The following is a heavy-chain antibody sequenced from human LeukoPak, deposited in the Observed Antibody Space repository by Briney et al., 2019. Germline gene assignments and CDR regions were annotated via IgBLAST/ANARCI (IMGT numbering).Heavy chain of an antibody. CDR2: INPNSGGT. CDR1: GYTFTGYY. D-gene: IGHD1-26*01. CDR3: ARGGWLWELLSYYYYGMDV. Sequence: SVKVSCKASGYTFTGYYMHWVRQAPGQGLEWMGWINPNSGGTNYAQKFQGRVTMTRDTSISTAYMELSRLRSDDTAVYYCARGGWLWELLSYYYYGMDVWGQGTTVTVSS. J-gene: IGHJ6*02. V-gene: IGHV1-2*02.